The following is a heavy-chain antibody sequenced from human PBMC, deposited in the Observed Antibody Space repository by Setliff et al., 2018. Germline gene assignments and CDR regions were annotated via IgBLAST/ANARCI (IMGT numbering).Heavy chain of an antibody. J-gene: IGHJ4*02. CDR2: IDWDDDK. Sequence: ESGPTLVNPTQTLTLTCTFSGFSLSTSGMCVGWIRQPPGKALEWLARIDWDDDKYYSTSLKTRLTISKDTSKNQVVLTMTNMDPVDTATYYCARILEYCSSTSCYTLDYWGQGTLVTVSS. V-gene: IGHV2-70*11. CDR1: GFSLSTSGMC. D-gene: IGHD2-2*02. CDR3: ARILEYCSSTSCYTLDY.